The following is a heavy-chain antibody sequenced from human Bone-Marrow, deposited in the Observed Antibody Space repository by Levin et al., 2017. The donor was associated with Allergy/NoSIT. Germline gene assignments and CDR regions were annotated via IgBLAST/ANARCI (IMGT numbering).Heavy chain of an antibody. Sequence: SETLSLTCTVSGGSISSYYWSWIRQPPGKGLEWIGYIYYSGSTDQNPSLKSRVTISVDTSKNQLSLKLSSVTAADTAIYYCARGYSYGYFDNWGQGTLVTVSS. D-gene: IGHD5-18*01. CDR2: IYYSGST. V-gene: IGHV4-59*01. CDR3: ARGYSYGYFDN. J-gene: IGHJ4*02. CDR1: GGSISSYY.